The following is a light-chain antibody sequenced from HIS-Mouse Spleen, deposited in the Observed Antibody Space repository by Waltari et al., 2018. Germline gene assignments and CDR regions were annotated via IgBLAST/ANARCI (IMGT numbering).Light chain of an antibody. CDR2: EDS. CDR1: ALPKKY. V-gene: IGLV3-10*01. J-gene: IGLJ2*01. Sequence: SYELTQPPSVSVSPGQTATITCSGDALPKKYAHWYQQKPGQAPVLLIYEDSKRPSGIPGRFSGSSSGTMATLSISGAQVEEEADYYCYSTDSSGNHRVFGGGTKLTVL. CDR3: YSTDSSGNHRV.